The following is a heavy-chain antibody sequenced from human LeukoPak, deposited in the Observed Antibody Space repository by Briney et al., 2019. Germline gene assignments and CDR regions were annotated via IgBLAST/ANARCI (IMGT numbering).Heavy chain of an antibody. D-gene: IGHD5-18*01. CDR1: GFTFSSYG. V-gene: IGHV3-23*01. CDR3: GNSDTGMVTSNYYFDY. CDR2: ISGDGVST. J-gene: IGHJ4*02. Sequence: PGGSLRLSCAASGFTFSSYGMSWVRQAPGKGLEWVSAISGDGVSTYYADSVKGRFTISRDNSKNTLYLQVSSLRAEDTAVYYCGNSDTGMVTSNYYFDYWGQGTLVTVSS.